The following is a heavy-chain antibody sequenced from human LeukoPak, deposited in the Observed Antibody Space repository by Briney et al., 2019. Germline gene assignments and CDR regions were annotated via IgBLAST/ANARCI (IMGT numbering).Heavy chain of an antibody. CDR3: AKASSSSNDYYGVDV. Sequence: GRSLRLSCSASGFTFSSYGMHWGRQAPGKGLEWVAVISYDGSNNYYADSVKGRFTISRDNSKNTLYLQMNSLRPEDTAVYYCAKASSSSNDYYGVDVWGQGTTVTVSS. V-gene: IGHV3-30*18. CDR2: ISYDGSNN. D-gene: IGHD6-6*01. J-gene: IGHJ6*02. CDR1: GFTFSSYG.